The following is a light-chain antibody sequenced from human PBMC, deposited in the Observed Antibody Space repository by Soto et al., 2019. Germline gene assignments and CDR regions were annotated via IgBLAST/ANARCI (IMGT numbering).Light chain of an antibody. J-gene: IGLJ1*01. CDR3: CSYAGSSTYV. CDR1: SSDVGSYNL. CDR2: EVS. Sequence: QSVLTQPASVSGSPGQSITISCTGTSSDVGSYNLVSRYQQHPGKAPKLMIYEVSKRPSGVSNRFSGSKSGNTASLTTSELQAEDEADYYCCSYAGSSTYVFGTGTKVTVL. V-gene: IGLV2-23*02.